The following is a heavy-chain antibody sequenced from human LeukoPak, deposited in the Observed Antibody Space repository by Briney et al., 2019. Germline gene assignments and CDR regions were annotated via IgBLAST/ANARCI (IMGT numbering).Heavy chain of an antibody. J-gene: IGHJ1*01. CDR2: ISGFNDDT. CDR3: ARDGFGNPPVYLKH. D-gene: IGHD1-14*01. V-gene: IGHV1-18*01. CDR1: GYSFTLYG. Sequence: GASVKVSCNPYGYSFTLYGISWVRLVPGQGLEWMGWISGFNDDTKIAQRFQGRLTVTKDTSTSTAYMELRGLRYDDTAVYYCARDGFGNPPVYLKHWGQGTLVTVSS.